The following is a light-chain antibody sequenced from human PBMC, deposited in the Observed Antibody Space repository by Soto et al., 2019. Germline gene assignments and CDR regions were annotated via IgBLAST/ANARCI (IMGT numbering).Light chain of an antibody. J-gene: IGKJ4*01. V-gene: IGKV1-9*01. Sequence: DIQLTQSPSSLSASVGDRVTITCRASQGISSYLAWYQQKPGTAPKLLIYAASTLQSGVPSRFSGSGSGTEFTLTISRLQPEDFATYYCQQLNSYFALTCGGGTKVEIK. CDR1: QGISSY. CDR3: QQLNSYFALT. CDR2: AAS.